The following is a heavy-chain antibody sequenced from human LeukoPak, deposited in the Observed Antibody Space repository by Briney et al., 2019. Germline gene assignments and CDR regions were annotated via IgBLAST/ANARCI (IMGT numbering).Heavy chain of an antibody. J-gene: IGHJ3*02. CDR2: IDWDDDK. CDR1: GGSISSYYW. Sequence: TLSLTCTVSGGSISSYYWSWIRQPPGKALEWLARIDWDDDKYYSTSLKTRLTISKDTSKNQVVLTMTNMDPVDTATYYCARAMIVVDTDAFDIWGQGTMVTVSS. V-gene: IGHV2-70*11. D-gene: IGHD3-22*01. CDR3: ARAMIVVDTDAFDI.